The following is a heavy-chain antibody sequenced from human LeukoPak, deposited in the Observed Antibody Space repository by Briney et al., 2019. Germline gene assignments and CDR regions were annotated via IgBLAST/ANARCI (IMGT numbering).Heavy chain of an antibody. D-gene: IGHD3-22*01. Sequence: GGSLRLSCAASGFTFSNAWMSWARQAPGKGLEWVGRIKSKTDGGTTDYAAPVKGRFTISRDDSKNTLYLQMNSLKTEDTAVYYCTTLRITMIVVVMDVWGQGTTVTVSS. CDR3: TTLRITMIVVVMDV. V-gene: IGHV3-15*01. CDR2: IKSKTDGGTT. CDR1: GFTFSNAW. J-gene: IGHJ6*02.